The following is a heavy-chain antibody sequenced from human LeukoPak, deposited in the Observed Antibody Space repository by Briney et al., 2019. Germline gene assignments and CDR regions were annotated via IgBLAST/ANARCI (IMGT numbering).Heavy chain of an antibody. V-gene: IGHV3-53*01. CDR1: GFTVSSNY. J-gene: IGHJ4*02. Sequence: GGSLRLSCAASGFTVSSNYMSWVRQAPGKGLEWVSVIYSGGSTYYADSVKGRFTISRDNAKNTLYLQMNSLRAEDTAVYYCARDRPGIAAAGTGLGFDYWGQGTLVTVSS. D-gene: IGHD6-13*01. CDR3: ARDRPGIAAAGTGLGFDY. CDR2: IYSGGST.